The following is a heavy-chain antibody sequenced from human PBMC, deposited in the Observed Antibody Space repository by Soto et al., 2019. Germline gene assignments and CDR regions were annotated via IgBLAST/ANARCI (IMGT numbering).Heavy chain of an antibody. CDR1: GFSLSTSGMR. CDR2: IDWDDDK. Sequence: SVPTLVNPTQTLTLTCTFSGFSLSTSGMRVSWIRQPPGKALEWLARIDWDDDKLYSTSLKTRLTISKDTSKNQVVLTMTNMDHVDTATYYCALTKTWYSSDADYWGQGTLVTVSS. D-gene: IGHD6-19*01. J-gene: IGHJ4*02. V-gene: IGHV2-70*04. CDR3: ALTKTWYSSDADY.